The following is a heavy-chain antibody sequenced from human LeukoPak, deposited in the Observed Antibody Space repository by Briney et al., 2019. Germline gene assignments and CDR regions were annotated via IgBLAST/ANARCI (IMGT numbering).Heavy chain of an antibody. V-gene: IGHV4-30-2*01. CDR2: FYHGGST. Sequence: PSETLSLTCTVSGGSITGGGYSWSWIRQAPGKGLEWIGYFYHGGSTSYNPSLRSRVTISVDRSKNQLSLKLTSVTAADTAVYYCARSAFAEGYFDLWGRGTLVTASS. CDR3: ARSAFAEGYFDL. CDR1: GGSITGGGYS. J-gene: IGHJ2*01.